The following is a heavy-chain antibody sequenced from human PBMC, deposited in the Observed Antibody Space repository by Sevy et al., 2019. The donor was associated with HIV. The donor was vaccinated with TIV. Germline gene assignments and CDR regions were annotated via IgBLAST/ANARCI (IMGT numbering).Heavy chain of an antibody. CDR3: AKRTIAGDHFDY. CDR2: ISWDASNK. D-gene: IGHD7-27*01. V-gene: IGHV3-30*18. Sequence: GGSLRLSCAGSGFTFSGYGMHWVHQAPGKGLEWLAVISWDASNKYYADSVKGRFTISRDNSKNTLYLQMNSLRAEDTAVYYCAKRTIAGDHFDYWGQGTLVTVSS. CDR1: GFTFSGYG. J-gene: IGHJ4*02.